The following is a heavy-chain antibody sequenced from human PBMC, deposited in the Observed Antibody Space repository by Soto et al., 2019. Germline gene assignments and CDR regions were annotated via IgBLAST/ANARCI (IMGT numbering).Heavy chain of an antibody. CDR2: INAGNGNT. Sequence: VPVKVSCKASGYTFTSYAMHWVRQAPGQRLEWMGWINAGNGNTKYSQKLQGRVTITRDTSASTAYMELSSLRSEDTAVYYCARGVAGPLHWFDPWGQGTLVTVSS. V-gene: IGHV1-3*01. D-gene: IGHD6-19*01. J-gene: IGHJ5*02. CDR3: ARGVAGPLHWFDP. CDR1: GYTFTSYA.